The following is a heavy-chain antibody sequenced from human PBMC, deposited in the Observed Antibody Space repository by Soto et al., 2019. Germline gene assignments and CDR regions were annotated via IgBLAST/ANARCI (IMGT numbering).Heavy chain of an antibody. CDR1: GGTFSSYA. CDR2: IIPIFGTA. Sequence: GASVKVSCKASGGTFSSYAISWVRQSPGQGLEWMGGIIPIFGTANYAQKFQGRVTITADESTSTAYMELSSLRSEDTAVYYCATLNREYSYGYDYWGQGTLVTVSS. J-gene: IGHJ4*02. CDR3: ATLNREYSYGYDY. D-gene: IGHD5-18*01. V-gene: IGHV1-69*13.